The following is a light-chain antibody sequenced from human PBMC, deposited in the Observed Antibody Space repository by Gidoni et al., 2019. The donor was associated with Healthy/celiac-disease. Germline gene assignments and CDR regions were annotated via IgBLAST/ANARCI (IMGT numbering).Light chain of an antibody. CDR3: QQYGSSPCT. J-gene: IGKJ1*01. V-gene: IGKV3-20*01. CDR1: QSVSSSF. Sequence: IVLTQSPGTLSVSPGERATLPCRARQSVSSSFLAWYQQKPGQAPRHLIYGAPSRATGIPDRFSGSGSGTDFILTISRLEPEDFGVYYCQQYGSSPCTFGQGTKVEIK. CDR2: GAP.